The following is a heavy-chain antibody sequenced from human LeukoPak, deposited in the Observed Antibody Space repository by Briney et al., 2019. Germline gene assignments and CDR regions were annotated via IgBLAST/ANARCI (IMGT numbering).Heavy chain of an antibody. V-gene: IGHV4-39*01. CDR2: IYYSGST. D-gene: IGHD7-27*01. CDR1: VGSISSSSYY. J-gene: IGHJ6*03. Sequence: SETLSLTCTVSVGSISSSSYYWGWIRQPPGKGLVGLGSIYYSGSTYYNPSLKSRVTISGDTSKNQFSLKLSSVTAADTAVYYCAGLGTTTGYYYMDVWGKGTTVTVSS. CDR3: AGLGTTTGYYYMDV.